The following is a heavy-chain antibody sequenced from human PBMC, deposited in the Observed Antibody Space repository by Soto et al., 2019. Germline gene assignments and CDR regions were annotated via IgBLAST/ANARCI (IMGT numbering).Heavy chain of an antibody. CDR3: ARETPEYFGSIWFGDFDY. Sequence: GGSLRLSCAASGFTFSSYSMNWVRQAPGKGLEWVSYISSSSSTIYYADSVKGRFTISRDNAKNSLYLQMNSLRDEDTAVYYCARETPEYFGSIWFGDFDYWGQGTLVTVSS. D-gene: IGHD3-10*01. V-gene: IGHV3-48*02. CDR2: ISSSSSTI. CDR1: GFTFSSYS. J-gene: IGHJ4*02.